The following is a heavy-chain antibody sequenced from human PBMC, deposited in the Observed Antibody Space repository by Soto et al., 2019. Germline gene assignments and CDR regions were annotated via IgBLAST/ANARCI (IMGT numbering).Heavy chain of an antibody. J-gene: IGHJ6*02. CDR3: ASPPPHHYYYGMDV. CDR1: GGTFSSYA. V-gene: IGHV1-69*12. Sequence: QVQLAQSGADVKKPGSSLKVSYKASGGTFSSYAISWVRQAPGQGLEWMGGIIPIFGTANYAQKFQGRVTITADESTSTAYMELSSLRSEDTAVYYCASPPPHHYYYGMDVWGQGTTVTVSS. CDR2: IIPIFGTA.